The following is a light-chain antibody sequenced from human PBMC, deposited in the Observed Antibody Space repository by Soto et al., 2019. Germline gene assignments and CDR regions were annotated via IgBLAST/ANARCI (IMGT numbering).Light chain of an antibody. Sequence: IVLMQSPGTLSLSPGERATLSCRASQSVSNNYVAWYQQKPGQAPRLLIAGASSRATGIPDRFSGSGSGTDFTLTISRLEPEDFAVYYCQQYGSSPPLTFGGGTKVEI. J-gene: IGKJ4*01. CDR3: QQYGSSPPLT. CDR1: QSVSNNY. V-gene: IGKV3-20*01. CDR2: GAS.